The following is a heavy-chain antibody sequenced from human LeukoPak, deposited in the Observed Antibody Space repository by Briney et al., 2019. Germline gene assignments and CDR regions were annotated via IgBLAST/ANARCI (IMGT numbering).Heavy chain of an antibody. CDR3: ARDLRSEGAFDI. D-gene: IGHD3-3*01. CDR2: IYYSGST. J-gene: IGHJ3*02. Sequence: SETLSLTCTVSGGTISSYYWSWIRQPPGKGLEWIGYIYYSGSTNYNPSLKSRATISVDTSKNQFSLKLSSVTAADTAVYYCARDLRSEGAFDIWGQGTMVTVSS. V-gene: IGHV4-59*01. CDR1: GGTISSYY.